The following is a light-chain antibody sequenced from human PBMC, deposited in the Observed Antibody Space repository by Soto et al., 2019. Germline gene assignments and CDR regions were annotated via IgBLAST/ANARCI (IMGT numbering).Light chain of an antibody. Sequence: EIEMTQSPATLSVSPGERATLSCRASQSISSNLAWYQQKPGQLPRLLIYDSSTRATGTPDRFSGSGSGTEFTLTISSLQYEDFAVYYCQQYATGDTFGQGTKLEIK. V-gene: IGKV3-15*01. CDR1: QSISSN. J-gene: IGKJ2*01. CDR3: QQYATGDT. CDR2: DSS.